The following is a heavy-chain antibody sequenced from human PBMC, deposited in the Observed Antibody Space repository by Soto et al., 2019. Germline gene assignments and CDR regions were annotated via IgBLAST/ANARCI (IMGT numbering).Heavy chain of an antibody. Sequence: QVQLIQSGAEVKKPGASVRVSCKTSGYLFTTYDINWVRQAAGRGLEWMGRVNPNNGKTDYAQNFQGRLTMTRDTSISTVYMELSSLTSEDTAVYYCATDFGGLYNWFDPWGQGTLVTVSS. V-gene: IGHV1-8*01. CDR2: VNPNNGKT. CDR3: ATDFGGLYNWFDP. J-gene: IGHJ5*02. CDR1: GYLFTTYD. D-gene: IGHD3-16*01.